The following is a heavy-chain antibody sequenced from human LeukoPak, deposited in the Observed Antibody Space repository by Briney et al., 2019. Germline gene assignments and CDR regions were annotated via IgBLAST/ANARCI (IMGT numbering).Heavy chain of an antibody. CDR2: ISYSGST. Sequence: PSQTLSLTCTVSGGSISSGGYYWSWIRQHPGKGLEWIGYISYSGSTHYNPSLKSRVTISVDTSKNQFSLKLSSVTAADTAVYYCARLVDGRWSGTTCYFDYWGQGTLVTVSS. CDR1: GGSISSGGYY. D-gene: IGHD3-3*01. V-gene: IGHV4-31*03. J-gene: IGHJ4*02. CDR3: ARLVDGRWSGTTCYFDY.